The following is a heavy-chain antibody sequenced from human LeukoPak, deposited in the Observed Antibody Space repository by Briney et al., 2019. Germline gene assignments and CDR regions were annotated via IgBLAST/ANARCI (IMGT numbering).Heavy chain of an antibody. J-gene: IGHJ4*02. CDR1: GGSFSGYY. Sequence: SETLSLTCAVYGGSFSGYYWSWIRQPPGKGLEWIGEINHSGSTNYNPSLKSRVTISVDTSKNQFSLKLSSVTAADTAVYYCARGPLDYWGQGTLVTVPS. CDR2: INHSGST. CDR3: ARGPLDY. V-gene: IGHV4-34*01.